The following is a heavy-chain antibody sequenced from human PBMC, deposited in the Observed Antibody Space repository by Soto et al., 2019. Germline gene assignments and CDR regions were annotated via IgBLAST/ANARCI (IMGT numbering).Heavy chain of an antibody. CDR1: GGSFSSYS. D-gene: IGHD3-3*01. V-gene: IGHV4-34*01. CDR3: ARANWRDWFDP. J-gene: IGHJ5*02. Sequence: QVKLQQWGAGLLKPSETLSLTCAVYGGSFSSYSWNWIRQSPAKGLEWIGKVTHSGSISYNPSLKSRVTISADTSKNFFSLKLTSVTAAETSMYYGARANWRDWFDPWGQGTLVTVSS. CDR2: VTHSGSI.